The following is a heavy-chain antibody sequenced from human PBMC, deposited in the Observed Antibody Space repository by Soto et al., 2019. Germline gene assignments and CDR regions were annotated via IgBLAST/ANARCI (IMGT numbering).Heavy chain of an antibody. D-gene: IGHD3-10*01. CDR1: GGTFSSYA. V-gene: IGHV1-69*13. Sequence: ASVKVSCKASGGTFSSYAISWVRQAPGQGLEWMGVIIPIFGTANYAQKFQGRVTITADESTSKAYMELSSLRSEDTAVYYCASTMVRGVIQYYYGMDVWGQGTTVTVSS. J-gene: IGHJ6*02. CDR3: ASTMVRGVIQYYYGMDV. CDR2: IIPIFGTA.